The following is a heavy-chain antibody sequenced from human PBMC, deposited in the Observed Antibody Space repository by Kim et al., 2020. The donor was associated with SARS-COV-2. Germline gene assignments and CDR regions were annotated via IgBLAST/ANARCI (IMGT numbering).Heavy chain of an antibody. J-gene: IGHJ4*02. CDR1: GGTFSSYA. Sequence: SVKVSCKASGGTFSSYAISWVRQAPGQGLEWMGGIIPIFGTANYAQKFQGRVTITADESTSTAYMELSSLRSEDTAVYYCARGARGYYDSSGYRRGFDYWGQGTLVTVSS. V-gene: IGHV1-69*13. CDR2: IIPIFGTA. D-gene: IGHD3-22*01. CDR3: ARGARGYYDSSGYRRGFDY.